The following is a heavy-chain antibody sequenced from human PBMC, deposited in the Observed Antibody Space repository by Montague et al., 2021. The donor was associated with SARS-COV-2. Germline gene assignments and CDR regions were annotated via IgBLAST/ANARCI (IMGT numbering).Heavy chain of an antibody. J-gene: IGHJ4*02. CDR3: AKASWIPLLFRTPYFDY. CDR2: ISGSGGST. CDR1: GFTFSSYA. Sequence: SLRLSCAASGFTFSSYALSWVRQAPGKGLEWVSAISGSGGSTYYADSVKGRFTISRDNSKNTLYLQMNSLRAEDTAVYYCAKASWIPLLFRTPYFDYWGQGTMVTVSS. D-gene: IGHD5-18*01. V-gene: IGHV3-23*01.